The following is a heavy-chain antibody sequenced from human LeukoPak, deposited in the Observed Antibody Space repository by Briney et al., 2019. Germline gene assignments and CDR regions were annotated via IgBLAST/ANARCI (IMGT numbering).Heavy chain of an antibody. D-gene: IGHD2-21*02. V-gene: IGHV1-46*01. J-gene: IGHJ2*01. CDR1: GYTFTSYY. CDR2: INPNGGST. Sequence: ASVKVSCTASGYTFTSYYMHWVRQAPGQGLEWMGIINPNGGSTSYAQKFQGRVTVTRDTSTSTVYMELSSLRSEDTAVYYCARVRIVVVTVGGLGDWYFDLWGRGTLVTVSS. CDR3: ARVRIVVVTVGGLGDWYFDL.